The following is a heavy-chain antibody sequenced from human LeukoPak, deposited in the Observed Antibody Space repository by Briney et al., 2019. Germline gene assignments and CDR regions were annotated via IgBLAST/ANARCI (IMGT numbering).Heavy chain of an antibody. J-gene: IGHJ4*02. D-gene: IGHD5-18*01. CDR2: INHSGST. CDR1: GDSISAYY. Sequence: SETLSLTCTVSGDSISAYYWSWIRQPPGKGLEWIGEINHSGSTNYNPSLKSRVTISVDTSKNQFSLKLSSVTAADTAVYYCARARRGYSYGYFKIFDYWDQGTLVTVSS. V-gene: IGHV4-34*01. CDR3: ARARRGYSYGYFKIFDY.